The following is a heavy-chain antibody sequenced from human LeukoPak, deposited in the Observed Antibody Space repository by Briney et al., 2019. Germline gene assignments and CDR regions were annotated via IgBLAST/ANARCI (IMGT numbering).Heavy chain of an antibody. V-gene: IGHV4-59*01. CDR3: ARGLYYYDSSGYYYYYYYMDV. CDR2: IYYSGST. J-gene: IGHJ6*03. Sequence: PSETLSLTCTVSGGSISSYYWSWIRQPPGKGLEWIGYIYYSGSTNYDPSLKSRVTISVDTSKNQFSLKLSSVTAADTAVYYCARGLYYYDSSGYYYYYYYMDVWGKGTTVTISS. CDR1: GGSISSYY. D-gene: IGHD3-22*01.